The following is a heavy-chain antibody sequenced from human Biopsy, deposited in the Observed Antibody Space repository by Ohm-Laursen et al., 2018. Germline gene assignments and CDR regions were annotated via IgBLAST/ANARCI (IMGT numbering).Heavy chain of an antibody. CDR3: ARHFESTAIFDY. D-gene: IGHD5/OR15-5a*01. Sequence: TLSLICAVSGDSIKNDAWSWIRQFPGKGLEWLGYMLHSGHSDYNPSLERRLTLSIDASKNQISLNLSSVTAADTAIYYCARHFESTAIFDYWGQGALITVSS. CDR2: MLHSGHS. V-gene: IGHV4-59*08. CDR1: GDSIKNDA. J-gene: IGHJ4*02.